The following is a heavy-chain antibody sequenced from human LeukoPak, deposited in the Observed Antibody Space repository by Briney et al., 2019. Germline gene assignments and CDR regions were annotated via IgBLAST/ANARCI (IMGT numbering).Heavy chain of an antibody. D-gene: IGHD6-19*01. CDR2: IYYSGST. V-gene: IGHV4-61*08. CDR3: ARGAGTPRALRPMDV. Sequence: PSQTLSLTCTVSGGSISSGDYYWSWIRQPPGKGLEWIGYIYYSGSTNYNPSLKSRVTISVDTSKNQFSLKLSSVTAADTAVYYCARGAGTPRALRPMDVWGQGTMVTVSS. CDR1: GGSISSGDYY. J-gene: IGHJ3*01.